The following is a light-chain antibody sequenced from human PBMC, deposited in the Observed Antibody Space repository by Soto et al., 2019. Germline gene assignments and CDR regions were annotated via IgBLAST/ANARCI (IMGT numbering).Light chain of an antibody. CDR3: HQRQSWPRT. Sequence: ETVMTQSPATLSVSPGERATLSCWASQSVNSNLAWYQQKLGQAPRVLIYGASTRATGIPARFSGSGSETDFTLTISDVQPEDFALYYCHQRQSWPRTFGQGTKVDIK. CDR1: QSVNSN. V-gene: IGKV3-15*01. CDR2: GAS. J-gene: IGKJ1*01.